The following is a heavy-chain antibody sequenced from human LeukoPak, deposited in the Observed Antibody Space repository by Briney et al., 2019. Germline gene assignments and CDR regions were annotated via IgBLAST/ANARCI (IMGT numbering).Heavy chain of an antibody. CDR1: GFTFSSYA. V-gene: IGHV3-23*01. CDR3: ANLVYDSSGYYSNGRYFDY. J-gene: IGHJ4*02. D-gene: IGHD3-22*01. CDR2: ISGSGGST. Sequence: GGSLRLSCAASGFTFSSYAMSWVRQAPGKGLEWVSAISGSGGSTYYADSVKGRFTISRDNSKNTLYLQMNSLRAEDTAVYYCANLVYDSSGYYSNGRYFDYWGQGTLVTVSS.